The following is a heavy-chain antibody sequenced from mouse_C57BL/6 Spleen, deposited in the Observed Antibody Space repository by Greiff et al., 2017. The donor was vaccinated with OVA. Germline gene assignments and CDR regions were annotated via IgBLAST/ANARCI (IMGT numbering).Heavy chain of an antibody. Sequence: VQLQQPGAELVKPGASVKLSCKASGYTFTSYWMHWVKQRPGQGLEWIGMIHPNSGSTNYNEKFKSKATLTVDKSSSTAYMQLSSLTSEDSAVYYCARSFYDYDRDWYFDVWGTGTTVTVSS. D-gene: IGHD2-4*01. CDR1: GYTFTSYW. CDR2: IHPNSGST. CDR3: ARSFYDYDRDWYFDV. J-gene: IGHJ1*03. V-gene: IGHV1-64*01.